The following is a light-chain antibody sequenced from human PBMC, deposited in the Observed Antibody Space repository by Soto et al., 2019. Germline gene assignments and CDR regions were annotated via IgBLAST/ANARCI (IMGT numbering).Light chain of an antibody. V-gene: IGKV3-15*01. J-gene: IGKJ2*01. CDR3: QQYNNWPPSYT. CDR2: GAS. CDR1: ERISSN. Sequence: EIVRTQSPATLSVSPRERATLSCRASERISSNLAWYQQKPGQAPRLLIYGASTRATGIPERFSGSGSGTEFTLTISSLQSEDFAVYYCQQYNNWPPSYTFGQVTKVDIK.